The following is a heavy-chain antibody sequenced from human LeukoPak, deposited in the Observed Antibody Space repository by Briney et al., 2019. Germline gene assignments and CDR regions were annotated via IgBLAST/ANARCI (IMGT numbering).Heavy chain of an antibody. V-gene: IGHV3-7*04. CDR1: GFTFSNFW. CDR3: ARGDDFSGDH. Sequence: GGSLRLSCAVSGFTFSNFWMSWVRQAPGRGLEWVANIHPEGNEKYHVESVKGRFTISRDNTKNLLFLQMNGLRVEDTAVYYCARGDDFSGDHWGQGTLITVSS. CDR2: IHPEGNEK. J-gene: IGHJ4*02. D-gene: IGHD1-1*01.